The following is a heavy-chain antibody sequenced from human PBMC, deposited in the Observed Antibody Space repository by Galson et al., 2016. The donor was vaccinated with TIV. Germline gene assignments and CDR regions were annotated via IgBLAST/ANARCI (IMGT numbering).Heavy chain of an antibody. CDR3: ARARYSNGWFTDF. Sequence: SLRLSCAASGFTFNNYAIHWVRQAPGKGLEWVAVISYDGSEKYYADSVRGRFTISRDNSNTLYLQMNSLRGEDTAVYYCARARYSNGWFTDFRGQGTLVTVSS. J-gene: IGHJ4*02. CDR1: GFTFNNYA. CDR2: ISYDGSEK. V-gene: IGHV3-30*03. D-gene: IGHD6-19*01.